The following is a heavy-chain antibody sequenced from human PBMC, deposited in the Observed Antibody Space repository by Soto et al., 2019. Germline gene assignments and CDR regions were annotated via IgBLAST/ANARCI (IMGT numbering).Heavy chain of an antibody. CDR3: VRDKWEQLGFFDALNV. CDR1: GFTFSTYS. CDR2: ISTRSTTI. D-gene: IGHD5-18*01. Sequence: EVQLVESGGDLVQPGGSLRLSCEASGFTFSTYSMNWVRQAPGKGLEWLSYISTRSTTIYYADSVKGRFTISRDDAKNSLYLQMNSLRDDDTAVYYCVRDKWEQLGFFDALNVWGQGTMVTVSS. J-gene: IGHJ3*01. V-gene: IGHV3-48*02.